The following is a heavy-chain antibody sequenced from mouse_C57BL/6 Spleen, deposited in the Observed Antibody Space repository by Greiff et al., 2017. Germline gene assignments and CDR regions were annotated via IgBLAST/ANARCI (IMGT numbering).Heavy chain of an antibody. CDR2: IDPSDSET. Sequence: VQLQQPGAELVRPGSSVKLSCKASGYTFTSYWMHWVKQRPIQGLEWIGNIDPSDSETHYNQKFKDKATLTVDTSSSTAYMQLSSLTSEDSAVYYCALLWLRRGYFGGRGKGTTLTVAS. CDR1: GYTFTSYW. J-gene: IGHJ2*01. CDR3: ALLWLRRGYFGG. D-gene: IGHD2-2*01. V-gene: IGHV1-52*01.